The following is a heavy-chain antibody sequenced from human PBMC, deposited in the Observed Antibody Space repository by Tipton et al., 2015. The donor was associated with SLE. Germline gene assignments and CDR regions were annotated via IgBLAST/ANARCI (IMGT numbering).Heavy chain of an antibody. J-gene: IGHJ3*02. CDR2: INHSGST. CDR1: GGSFSGYY. V-gene: IGHV4-34*01. CDR3: AGGGGPHAFDI. D-gene: IGHD3-10*01. Sequence: TLSLTCAVYGGSFSGYYWSWIRQPPGKGLEWIGEINHSGSTNYNPSLKSRVTISVDTSKNQFSLKLSSVTAADTAVYYCAGGGGPHAFDIWGQGTMVTVSS.